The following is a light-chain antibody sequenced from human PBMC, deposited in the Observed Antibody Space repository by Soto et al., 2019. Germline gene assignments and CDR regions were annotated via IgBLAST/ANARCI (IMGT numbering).Light chain of an antibody. V-gene: IGKV3-11*01. CDR3: QQRKHWPPLT. J-gene: IGKJ4*01. CDR1: HSVDIY. CDR2: DAS. Sequence: EVVLTQSPVTLALSPGDRATLSYRTSHSVDIYLAWYQQKPGQAPRLLIYDASNRATGIPARFSGSGSGTDFTLTISSLEPEDFAVYYCQQRKHWPPLTFGGGTKVELK.